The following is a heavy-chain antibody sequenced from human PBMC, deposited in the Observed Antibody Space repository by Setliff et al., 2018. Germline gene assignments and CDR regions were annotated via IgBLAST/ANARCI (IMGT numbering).Heavy chain of an antibody. V-gene: IGHV7-4-1*02. CDR1: GYTFGTYA. CDR3: ARGSRFGTIVYRGDYYLDV. D-gene: IGHD3-10*01. J-gene: IGHJ6*03. Sequence: ASVKVSCKGSGYTFGTYAIIWMRQAPGQGLEWMGWINTNTGNPSYAQGFTGRFVFSLDTSVSTAYLQISSLKAEDTAIYYCARGSRFGTIVYRGDYYLDVWGKGTTVTVSS. CDR2: INTNTGNP.